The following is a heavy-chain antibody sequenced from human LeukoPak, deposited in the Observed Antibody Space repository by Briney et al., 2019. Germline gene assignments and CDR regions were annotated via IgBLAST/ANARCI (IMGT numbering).Heavy chain of an antibody. J-gene: IGHJ4*02. CDR3: SRGLDSRKLGY. V-gene: IGHV4-31*03. CDR1: GASFSSGDQY. CDR2: IHPSGTL. D-gene: IGHD3-22*01. Sequence: SETLSLTCTVSGASFSSGDQYWNWIRQSPGKGLEWIGSIHPSGTLYNNPSLESRVTISIDTSKNQFSLNLNSVTAADTAVYFCSRGLDSRKLGYWGQGTLVTVSS.